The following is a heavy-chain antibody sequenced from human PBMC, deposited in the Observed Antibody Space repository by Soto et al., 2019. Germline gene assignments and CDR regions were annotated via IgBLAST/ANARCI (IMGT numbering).Heavy chain of an antibody. D-gene: IGHD2-2*02. V-gene: IGHV3-23*01. CDR2: ISGSGGST. Sequence: EVQLLESGGGLVQPGGSLRLSCSASGFSFSSYAMSWVRQAPGKGLEWVSSISGSGGSTSDADAVKGRFTISRDNSKNTLYLQMNSLRADDTAVYYCARESGGKYTSSDYWGQGNLVTVSS. CDR1: GFSFSSYA. CDR3: ARESGGKYTSSDY. J-gene: IGHJ4*02.